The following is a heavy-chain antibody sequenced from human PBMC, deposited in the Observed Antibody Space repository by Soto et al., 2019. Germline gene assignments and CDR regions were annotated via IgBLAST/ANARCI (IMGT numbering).Heavy chain of an antibody. CDR3: AKDRIAVAGTEPNY. Sequence: PGGSLRLSCAASGFTVSANYMNWVRQAPGKGLEWVSVMFSAGNTYYIDSVKGRFTISRDHSKNTLYLQMNSLRAEDTAVYYCAKDRIAVAGTEPNYWGQGTQVTVSS. D-gene: IGHD6-19*01. J-gene: IGHJ4*02. CDR2: MFSAGNT. CDR1: GFTVSANY. V-gene: IGHV3-53*01.